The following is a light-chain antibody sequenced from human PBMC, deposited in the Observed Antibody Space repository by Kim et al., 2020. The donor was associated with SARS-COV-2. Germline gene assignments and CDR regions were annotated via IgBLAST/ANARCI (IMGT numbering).Light chain of an antibody. CDR2: GAS. CDR3: QHFGTSRWT. CDR1: QSVSSSF. V-gene: IGKV3-20*01. Sequence: EIVLTQSPGTLSLSPGERATLSCRASQSVSSSFLAWYQQKRGQAPRLLIYGASSRATGIPARFSGSGSGTDFTLTISSLEPEDFAVYYCQHFGTSRWTFGQGTKLEI. J-gene: IGKJ1*01.